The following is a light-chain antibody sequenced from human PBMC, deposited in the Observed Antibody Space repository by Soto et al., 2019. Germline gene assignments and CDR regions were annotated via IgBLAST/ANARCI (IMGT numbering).Light chain of an antibody. CDR1: QGIRDD. CDR2: AAS. Sequence: DIQLSQSPSSLSASVGDRVTITCRASQGIRDDLGWYQQKAGEAPKRLIYAASSLHSGVPSRFSGSGSGTEFTLTISSLQPEDFATYYCLQYRSFPRTFGKGTKVDIK. V-gene: IGKV1-17*01. CDR3: LQYRSFPRT. J-gene: IGKJ1*01.